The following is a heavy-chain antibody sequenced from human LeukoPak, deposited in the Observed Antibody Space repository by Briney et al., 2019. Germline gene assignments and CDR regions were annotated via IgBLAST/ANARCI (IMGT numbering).Heavy chain of an antibody. J-gene: IGHJ4*02. V-gene: IGHV3-23*01. Sequence: TGGSLRLSCAASGFTFSNYALSWVRQAPGRGLEWVSAIRSSGGTTYYADSVKGRFTISRDNSKNTLYLQMNSLRAEDTAVYYCAKDKTGTTYDYWGQGTLVTVS. CDR3: AKDKTGTTYDY. CDR1: GFTFSNYA. D-gene: IGHD1-7*01. CDR2: IRSSGGTT.